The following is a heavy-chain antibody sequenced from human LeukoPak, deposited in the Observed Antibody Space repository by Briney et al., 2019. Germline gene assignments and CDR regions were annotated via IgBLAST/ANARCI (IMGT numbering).Heavy chain of an antibody. D-gene: IGHD4-17*01. V-gene: IGHV3-53*01. CDR2: IYSGGST. CDR1: GFTVSSDY. Sequence: GGSLRPSCAASGFTVSSDYMSWVRQAPGKGLEWVSVIYSGGSTYYADSVKGRFTISRDNSKNTLYLQMNSLRAEDTAVYSCARVARDGDYGVYRGQGTLVTVSS. J-gene: IGHJ4*02. CDR3: ARVARDGDYGVY.